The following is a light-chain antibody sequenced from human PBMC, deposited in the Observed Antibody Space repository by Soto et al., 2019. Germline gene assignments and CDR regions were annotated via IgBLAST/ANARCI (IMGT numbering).Light chain of an antibody. CDR2: VGTGGIVG. Sequence: QLVLTQPPSASASLGASVTLTCTLSSGYSNYKVDWYQQRQGKGPRFVLRVGTGGIVGSKGDGNPDRFSLLGSRLNRYLTIKTIQEEDESGYHCGADHGSGSKFVPFGGGTKHTVL. V-gene: IGLV9-49*01. CDR3: GADHGSGSKFVP. CDR1: SGYSNYK. J-gene: IGLJ2*01.